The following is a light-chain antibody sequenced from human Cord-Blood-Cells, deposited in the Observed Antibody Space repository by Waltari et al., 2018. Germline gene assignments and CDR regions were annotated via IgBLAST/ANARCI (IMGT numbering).Light chain of an antibody. CDR3: NSRDSSGNHYV. Sequence: RITCQGDSLRGYYASWYQQKPGQAPVLVIYGKNNRPSGIPDRFSGSSSGNTASLTITGAQAEDEADYYCNSRDSSGNHYVFGTGTKVTVL. V-gene: IGLV3-19*01. CDR2: GKN. J-gene: IGLJ1*01. CDR1: SLRGYY.